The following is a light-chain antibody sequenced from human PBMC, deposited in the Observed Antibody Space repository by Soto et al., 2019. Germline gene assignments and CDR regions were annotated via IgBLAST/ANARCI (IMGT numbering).Light chain of an antibody. Sequence: AIRMTQSPSSFSASTGDRVTNTCRASQGISSYLAWYQQKPGKAPKLLIYAASTLQSGVPSRFSGSGSGTDFTLTISCLQSEDFATYYCQQYYSYPQTFGQGTKVDIK. J-gene: IGKJ1*01. CDR3: QQYYSYPQT. CDR2: AAS. CDR1: QGISSY. V-gene: IGKV1-8*01.